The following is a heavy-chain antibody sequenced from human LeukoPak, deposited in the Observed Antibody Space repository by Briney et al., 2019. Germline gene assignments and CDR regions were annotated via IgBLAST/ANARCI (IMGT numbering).Heavy chain of an antibody. J-gene: IGHJ4*02. CDR2: ISWNSGSI. D-gene: IGHD3-22*01. Sequence: PGRSLRLSCAASGFTFDDYAMHWVRQAPGKGLEWVSGISWNSGSIGYADSVKGRFTISRDNAKNSLYLQMNSLRAEDTALYYCAKESHDSSSFDYWGQGTLVTLSS. V-gene: IGHV3-9*01. CDR1: GFTFDDYA. CDR3: AKESHDSSSFDY.